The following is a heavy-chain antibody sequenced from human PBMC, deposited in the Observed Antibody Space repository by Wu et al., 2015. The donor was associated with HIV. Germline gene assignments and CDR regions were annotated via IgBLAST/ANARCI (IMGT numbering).Heavy chain of an antibody. CDR3: ARGSILEMSTASFYYYVMDV. J-gene: IGHJ6*02. CDR1: GGTFRNHA. CDR2: IIPISGTA. D-gene: IGHD1-26*01. Sequence: QVQLVQSGAEVKKPGSSVKVSCKASGGTFRNHAVSWVRQAPGQGLEWMGRIIPISGTANYAQRFQGRVTITADKPTNTAYMGLSSLRSDDTAVYYCARGSILEMSTASFYYYVMDVWGQGTTVT. V-gene: IGHV1-69*13.